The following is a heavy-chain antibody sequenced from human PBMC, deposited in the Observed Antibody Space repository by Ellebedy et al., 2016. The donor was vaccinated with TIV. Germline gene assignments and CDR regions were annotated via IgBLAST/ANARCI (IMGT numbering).Heavy chain of an antibody. CDR1: GFLLSTSRLS. Sequence: SGPTLVKPTQTLTLTCTFSGFLLSTSRLSVSWIRQPPGKALEWLARIDWDDDKYFNTSLRTRLTISKDTSKNQVVLTMTNMDPVDTATYYCARTDGSGWAFDSWGQGTLVTVSS. V-gene: IGHV2-70*11. CDR2: IDWDDDK. J-gene: IGHJ4*02. D-gene: IGHD6-19*01. CDR3: ARTDGSGWAFDS.